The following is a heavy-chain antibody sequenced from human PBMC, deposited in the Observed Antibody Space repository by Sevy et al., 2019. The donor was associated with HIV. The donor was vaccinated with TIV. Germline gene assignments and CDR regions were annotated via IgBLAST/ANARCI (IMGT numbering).Heavy chain of an antibody. CDR1: GFTFDDYA. CDR3: TRGLATADTPEYYFDY. D-gene: IGHD5-12*01. CDR2: ITRNSYEAYGGAT. Sequence: GGSLRLSCTTSGFTFDDYAMSWFRQAPGKGLEWVAFITRNSYEAYGGATDYGASVKGRFIISRDDSKSIAYLQMNSLKTEDTVVYYCTRGLATADTPEYYFDYWGQGTLVTVSS. J-gene: IGHJ4*02. V-gene: IGHV3-49*03.